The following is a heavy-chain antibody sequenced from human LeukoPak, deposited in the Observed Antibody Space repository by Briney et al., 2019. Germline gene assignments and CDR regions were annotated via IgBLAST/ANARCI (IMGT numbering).Heavy chain of an antibody. CDR1: GCTFSSYE. D-gene: IGHD3-10*02. J-gene: IGHJ6*04. Sequence: GGSLRLSCAASGCTFSSYEMNWVRQAPGEGLEWVSYISSSGSTIYYADSVKGRFTISRDNAKNSLYLQMNSLRAEDTAVYYCAELGITMIGGVCGKGTTVTISS. CDR2: ISSSGSTI. V-gene: IGHV3-48*03. CDR3: AELGITMIGGV.